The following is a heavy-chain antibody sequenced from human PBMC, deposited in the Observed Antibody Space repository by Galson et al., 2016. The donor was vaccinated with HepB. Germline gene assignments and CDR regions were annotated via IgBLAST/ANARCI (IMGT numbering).Heavy chain of an antibody. V-gene: IGHV4-59*12. CDR2: IYYSGST. Sequence: SETLSLTCTVSGGSISYYYWTWIRQPPGKGLEWIGYIYYSGSTYYNPSLKSRVTISVDKSKNQFSLKLSSVTAADTALYYCARALPGLHAFDIWGPGTMVTVSS. D-gene: IGHD3-10*01. J-gene: IGHJ3*02. CDR3: ARALPGLHAFDI. CDR1: GGSISYYY.